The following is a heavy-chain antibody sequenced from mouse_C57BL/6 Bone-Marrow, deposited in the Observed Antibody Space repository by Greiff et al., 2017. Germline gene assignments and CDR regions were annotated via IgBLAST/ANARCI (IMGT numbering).Heavy chain of an antibody. V-gene: IGHV1-82*01. CDR1: GYAFSSSW. J-gene: IGHJ2*01. CDR3: ARGATVAFDY. CDR2: INPGSGGT. Sequence: VQLQQSGPELVKPGASVKISCKASGYAFSSSWMNWVKQRPGQGLEWIGVINPGSGGTNYNEKFKGKATLTADKSSSTAYMQLNSLPSEDSAVYFCARGATVAFDYWGQGTTLTVSS. D-gene: IGHD1-1*01.